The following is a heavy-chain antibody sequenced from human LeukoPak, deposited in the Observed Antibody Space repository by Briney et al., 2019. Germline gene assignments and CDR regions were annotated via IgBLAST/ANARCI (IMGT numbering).Heavy chain of an antibody. J-gene: IGHJ6*03. CDR3: ARLGLEWFHYYYMDV. CDR2: MNPNTGDT. V-gene: IGHV1-8*01. CDR1: RYTFTSYD. D-gene: IGHD3-3*01. Sequence: EASVKVSCKASRYTFTSYDINWVRQATGQGLGWMGWMNPNTGDTGYAQKFQGRVTMTRNSSISTAYMELSSLSSEDTAVYYCARLGLEWFHYYYMDVWGKGTTVTDSS.